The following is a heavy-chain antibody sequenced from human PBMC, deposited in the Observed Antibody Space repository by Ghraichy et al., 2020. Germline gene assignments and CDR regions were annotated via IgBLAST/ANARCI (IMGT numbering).Heavy chain of an antibody. V-gene: IGHV3-21*01. CDR2: ISSSRTYI. CDR3: VRGDFYYMDV. CDR1: GFTFNSYS. Sequence: GESLNISCAASGFTFNSYSFNWVRQAPGKGLEWVSFISSSRTYIYYADSVKGRFTISRDNANNSLFLQMNSLRAEDTAVYFCVRGDFYYMDVWGKGTTVTVSS. D-gene: IGHD3-3*01. J-gene: IGHJ6*03.